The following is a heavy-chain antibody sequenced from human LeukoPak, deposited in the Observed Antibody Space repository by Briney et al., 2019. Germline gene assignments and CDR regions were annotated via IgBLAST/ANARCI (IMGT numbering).Heavy chain of an antibody. CDR1: GGSISSGDYY. J-gene: IGHJ5*02. CDR3: ARGVYDFWSGYPDPNNWFDP. D-gene: IGHD3-3*01. V-gene: IGHV4-61*08. Sequence: SETLSLTCTVSGGSISSGDYYWSWIRQPPGKGLEWIGYIYYSGSTNYNPSLKSRVTISVDTSKNQFSLKLSSVTAADTAVYYCARGVYDFWSGYPDPNNWFDPWGQGTLVTVSS. CDR2: IYYSGST.